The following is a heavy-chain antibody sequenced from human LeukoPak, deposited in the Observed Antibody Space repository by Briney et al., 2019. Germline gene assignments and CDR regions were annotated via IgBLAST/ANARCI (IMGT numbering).Heavy chain of an antibody. CDR3: AKNGHNIWSGYYHWFDP. CDR2: ISGSGGST. CDR1: GFTFSSYA. D-gene: IGHD3-3*01. J-gene: IGHJ5*02. Sequence: GGSLRLSCAASGFTFSSYAMSWVRQAPGKGLEWVSAISGSGGSTYYADSVKGRFTISRDNSKNTLYLQMNSLRAEDTAVYYCAKNGHNIWSGYYHWFDPWGQGTLVTVSS. V-gene: IGHV3-23*01.